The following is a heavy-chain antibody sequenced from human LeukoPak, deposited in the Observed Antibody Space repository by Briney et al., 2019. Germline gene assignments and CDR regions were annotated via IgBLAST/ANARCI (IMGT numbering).Heavy chain of an antibody. Sequence: GASVKVSFKASGYTFASYAIHWVRQAPGQRLEWMGWINAGNGNTKYSQKFQGRVTITRDTSASTVYMELSSLRSEDTAVYYCAREYYSYVVVVAETDYFDYWGQGTLVTVSS. D-gene: IGHD2-15*01. J-gene: IGHJ4*02. CDR1: GYTFASYA. CDR2: INAGNGNT. CDR3: AREYYSYVVVVAETDYFDY. V-gene: IGHV1-3*01.